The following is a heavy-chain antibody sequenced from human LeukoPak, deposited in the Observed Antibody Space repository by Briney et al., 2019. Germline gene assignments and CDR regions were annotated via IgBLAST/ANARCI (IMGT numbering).Heavy chain of an antibody. D-gene: IGHD3-22*01. J-gene: IGHJ4*02. CDR3: AKGFTSSGYYYNYFDY. CDR2: IGGSGGST. CDR1: GFTFSSYA. V-gene: IGHV3-23*01. Sequence: AGGSLRPSCAASGFTFSSYAMSWVRQPPGKGLEWFSSIGGSGGSTYYADSVKGRFTISRDNSKNTLYLQMNSLRAEDTAVYYCAKGFTSSGYYYNYFDYWGQGTLVTVSS.